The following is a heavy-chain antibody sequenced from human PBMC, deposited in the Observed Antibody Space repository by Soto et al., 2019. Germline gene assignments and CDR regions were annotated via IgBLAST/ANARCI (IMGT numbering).Heavy chain of an antibody. Sequence: SGPTLVKPTQTLTLTCTFSGFSLSTSGVGVGWIRQPPGKALEWLALIYWDDDKRYSPSLKSRLTITKDTSKNQVVLTMTNMDPVDTATYYCAHPRAWYSSGWLYYFDYWGQGTLVTVSS. J-gene: IGHJ4*02. D-gene: IGHD6-19*01. CDR1: GFSLSTSGVG. V-gene: IGHV2-5*02. CDR3: AHPRAWYSSGWLYYFDY. CDR2: IYWDDDK.